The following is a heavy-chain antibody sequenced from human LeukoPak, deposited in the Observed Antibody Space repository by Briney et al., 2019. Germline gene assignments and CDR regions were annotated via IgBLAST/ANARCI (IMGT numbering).Heavy chain of an antibody. CDR1: GTTFRSYA. D-gene: IGHD6-19*01. J-gene: IGHJ6*03. CDR2: IIPTFGTA. Sequence: SVKVSCKASGTTFRSYAISWVRQAPGQGLEWMGTIIPTFGTADYAEKFQDRVKMTADESTTTVYMELNSLRYEDTAVYFCSRSGGWSADFYSYYYMDVWGKGSTVAVSS. CDR3: SRSGGWSADFYSYYYMDV. V-gene: IGHV1-69*13.